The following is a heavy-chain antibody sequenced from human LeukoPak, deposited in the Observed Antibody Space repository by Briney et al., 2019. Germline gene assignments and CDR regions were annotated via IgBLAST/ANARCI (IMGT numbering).Heavy chain of an antibody. V-gene: IGHV4-39*01. CDR1: GGSISSSSYY. CDR3: APRPRGADAFDI. CDR2: IYYSGST. D-gene: IGHD3-10*01. Sequence: SETLSLTCTVSGGSISSSSYYWGWIRQPPGKGLEWIGSIYYSGSTYYNPSLKSRVTISVDTSKNQFSLKLSSVTAADTAVYYCAPRPRGADAFDIWGKGTMVTVSS. J-gene: IGHJ3*02.